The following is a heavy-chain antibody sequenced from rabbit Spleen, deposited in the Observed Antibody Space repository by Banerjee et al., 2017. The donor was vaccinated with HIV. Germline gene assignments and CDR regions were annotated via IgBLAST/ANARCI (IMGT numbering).Heavy chain of an antibody. CDR3: ARSVDNSDYTLYL. Sequence: QSLEESGGDLVKPGASLTLTCTASGFSFSSKYYMCWVRQAPGKGLEWIACIYTGSSGTTYYASWAKGRFTISKTSSTTVTLQMTSLTAADTATYFCARSVDNSDYTLYLWGQGTLVTVS. CDR1: GFSFSSKYY. J-gene: IGHJ4*01. V-gene: IGHV1S40*01. CDR2: IYTGSSGTT. D-gene: IGHD8-1*01.